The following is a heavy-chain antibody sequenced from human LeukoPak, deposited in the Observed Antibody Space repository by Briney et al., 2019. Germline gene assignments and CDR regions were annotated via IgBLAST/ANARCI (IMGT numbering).Heavy chain of an antibody. CDR1: GFTVSSNY. CDR2: IYSGDST. J-gene: IGHJ4*02. D-gene: IGHD5-24*01. V-gene: IGHV3-53*01. CDR3: ARDRDYFDY. Sequence: GGSLRLSCAASGFTVSSNYMSWVRQAPGKRLEGVAVIYSGDSTYYADSVKGRFTISRDNSKNTLYLQMTSLRAEDTAVYYCARDRDYFDYWGQGTLVTVSS.